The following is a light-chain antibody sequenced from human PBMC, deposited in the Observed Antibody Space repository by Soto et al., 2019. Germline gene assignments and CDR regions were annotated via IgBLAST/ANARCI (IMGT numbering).Light chain of an antibody. CDR2: AES. CDR3: LPHNTYPFT. CDR1: QGISND. Sequence: EIQMTQSPSSLSASVGDRVTITCRASQGISNDLAWYQQNPGKAPRRLIYAESSLQGDVPSRFSGSGSGTEFTLTISSMQPEDSATYYCLPHNTYPFTFGPGTKVDFK. V-gene: IGKV1-17*01. J-gene: IGKJ3*01.